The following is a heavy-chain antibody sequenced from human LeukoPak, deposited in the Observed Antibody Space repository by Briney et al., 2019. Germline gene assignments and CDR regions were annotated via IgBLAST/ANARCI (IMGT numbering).Heavy chain of an antibody. CDR2: IYSGGST. J-gene: IGHJ4*02. CDR1: GFTVSQNY. D-gene: IGHD3-22*01. V-gene: IGHV3-66*01. Sequence: PGGSLRLSCAASGFTVSQNYMSWVRQAPGKGLEWVSVIYSGGSTYYADSVKGRFTISRDYSKNTLYLQMNSVRAEDTAVYYCARGPYYYDGSGYYYRLDYWGQGTLVTVSS. CDR3: ARGPYYYDGSGYYYRLDY.